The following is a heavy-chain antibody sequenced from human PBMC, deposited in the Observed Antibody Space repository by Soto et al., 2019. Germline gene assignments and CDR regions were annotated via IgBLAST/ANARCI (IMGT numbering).Heavy chain of an antibody. CDR1: GYSFTNYG. J-gene: IGHJ6*03. D-gene: IGHD6-19*01. CDR2: ISGFNGNT. CDR3: ARDRGVAPPVAGNTHYYYYMDV. Sequence: QDQLVQSGAEVKKPGASVTVSCKASGYSFTNYGITWVRQAPGQGLEWMGWISGFNGNTHYAQKLQGRVTMTTDASTSTAYMELWSLRSDDTVVYYCARDRGVAPPVAGNTHYYYYMDVWGKGTTVTVSS. V-gene: IGHV1-18*01.